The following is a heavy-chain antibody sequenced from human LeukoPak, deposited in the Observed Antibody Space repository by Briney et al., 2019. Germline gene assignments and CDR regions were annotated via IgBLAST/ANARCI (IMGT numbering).Heavy chain of an antibody. D-gene: IGHD3-22*01. V-gene: IGHV1-69*13. CDR1: GGTFSSYA. CDR3: ARAASVYYDSSGYFDY. J-gene: IGHJ4*02. CDR2: IIPIFGTA. Sequence: SVKVSCKASGGTFSSYAISWVRQAPGQGLEWMGGIIPIFGTANYAQKFQGRVTITADESTSTAYMELSSLRSEDTAVYYCARAASVYYDSSGYFDYWGQGALVTVSS.